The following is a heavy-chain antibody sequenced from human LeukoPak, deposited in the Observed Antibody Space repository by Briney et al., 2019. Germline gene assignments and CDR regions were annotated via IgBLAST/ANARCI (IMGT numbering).Heavy chain of an antibody. Sequence: GRSLRLSCAASGFTFSSYAMHWVRQAPGKGLEWVAVISYDGGNKYYADSVKGRFTISRDNSKNTLYLQMNSLRAEDTAVYYCARGVVPAVGGWFDPWGQGTLVTVSS. V-gene: IGHV3-30-3*01. CDR1: GFTFSSYA. CDR2: ISYDGGNK. D-gene: IGHD2-2*01. J-gene: IGHJ5*02. CDR3: ARGVVPAVGGWFDP.